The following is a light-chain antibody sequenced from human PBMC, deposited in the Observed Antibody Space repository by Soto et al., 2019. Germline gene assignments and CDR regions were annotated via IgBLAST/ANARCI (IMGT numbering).Light chain of an antibody. Sequence: QLVLTQPPSASGTPGQRVTISCPGSSSNIGSNTVNWYQQLPGTAPKLLIYSNNQRPSGVPDRFSGSKSGTSASLAISGLQSEDEADYYCAAWDDSLNGLFGGGTKLTVL. J-gene: IGLJ2*01. CDR1: SSNIGSNT. CDR2: SNN. CDR3: AAWDDSLNGL. V-gene: IGLV1-44*01.